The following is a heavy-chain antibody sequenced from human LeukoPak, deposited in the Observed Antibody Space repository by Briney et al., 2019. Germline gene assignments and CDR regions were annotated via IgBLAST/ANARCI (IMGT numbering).Heavy chain of an antibody. D-gene: IGHD6-13*01. V-gene: IGHV3-7*03. CDR3: ARDLEVIAAAGNYDY. J-gene: IGHJ4*02. CDR2: IKQDGSEK. CDR1: GFTFSSYW. Sequence: GGSLRLSCAASGFTFSSYWMSWVRQAPGKGLEGVANIKQDGSEKYYVDSVKGRFTISRDNAKNSLYLQMNSLRAEDTAVYYCARDLEVIAAAGNYDYWGQGTLVTVSS.